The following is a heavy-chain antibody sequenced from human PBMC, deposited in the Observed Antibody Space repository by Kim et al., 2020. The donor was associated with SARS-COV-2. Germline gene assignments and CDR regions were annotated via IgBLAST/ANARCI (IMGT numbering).Heavy chain of an antibody. CDR3: ARDLRPTRGVIIDYYYYGMDV. V-gene: IGHV3-11*05. Sequence: GGSLRLSCAASGFTFSDYYMSWIRQAPGKGLEWVSYISSSSSYTNYADSVKGRFTISRDNAKNSLYLQMNSLRAEDTAVYYCARDLRPTRGVIIDYYYYGMDVWGQGTTVTVSS. CDR2: ISSSSSYT. CDR1: GFTFSDYY. D-gene: IGHD3-10*01. J-gene: IGHJ6*02.